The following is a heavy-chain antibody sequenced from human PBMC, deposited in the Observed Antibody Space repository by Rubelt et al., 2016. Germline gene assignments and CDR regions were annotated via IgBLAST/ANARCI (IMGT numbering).Heavy chain of an antibody. D-gene: IGHD6-19*01. CDR1: GFTFTTHG. J-gene: IGHJ5*02. V-gene: IGHV3-23*01. CDR3: ARTSGYDSGWNDA. CDR2: ISGGGGSA. Sequence: GSGGGLVQPGGSLRLSCAASGFTFTTHGMSWVRQAPGKGLEWVSTISGGGGSAYYADSVRGRFTISRNNSKTALYLRMNSLRVDDTAVYYCARTSGYDSGWNDAGGQGTLVTVSS.